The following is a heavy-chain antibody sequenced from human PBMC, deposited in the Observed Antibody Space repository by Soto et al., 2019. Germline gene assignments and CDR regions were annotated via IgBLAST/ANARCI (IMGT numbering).Heavy chain of an antibody. Sequence: QVQLVQSGAEVKKPGSSVKVSCKASGGTFSSSAISWVRQAPGQGLEWMGGIIPIFGTAKYEQKFQGRVTITADESTSTDFMEVSSLRSEDTAVYYCASNGESYYSYGMDVWGQGTTVTVSS. J-gene: IGHJ6*02. CDR2: IIPIFGTA. D-gene: IGHD2-8*01. V-gene: IGHV1-69*12. CDR1: GGTFSSSA. CDR3: ASNGESYYSYGMDV.